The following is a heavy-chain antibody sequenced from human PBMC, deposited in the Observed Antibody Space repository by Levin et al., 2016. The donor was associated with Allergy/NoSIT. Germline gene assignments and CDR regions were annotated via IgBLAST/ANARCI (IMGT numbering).Heavy chain of an antibody. J-gene: IGHJ4*02. Sequence: GGSLRLSCAASGFTFSSYAMSWVRQAPGKGLEWVSAISGSGGSTYYADSVKGRFTISRDNSKNTVYLQMNSLRAEDTAVYYCERCGGGSCYNPFDYWGQGTLVTVSS. CDR2: ISGSGGST. CDR3: ERCGGGSCYNPFDY. D-gene: IGHD2-15*01. V-gene: IGHV3-23*01. CDR1: GFTFSSYA.